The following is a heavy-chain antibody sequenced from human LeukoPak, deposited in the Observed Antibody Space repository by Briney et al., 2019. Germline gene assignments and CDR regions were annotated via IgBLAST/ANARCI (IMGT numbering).Heavy chain of an antibody. CDR3: AKGSEPYYYYYGMDV. V-gene: IGHV3-74*01. CDR1: GFTFSSYW. Sequence: GGSLRLSCAASGFTFSSYWMHWVRQAPGKGLVWVSRINSDGSSTSYADSVKGRFTISRDNSKNTLYLQMNSLRAEDTAVYYCAKGSEPYYYYYGMDVWGQGTTVTVSS. J-gene: IGHJ6*02. D-gene: IGHD1-14*01. CDR2: INSDGSST.